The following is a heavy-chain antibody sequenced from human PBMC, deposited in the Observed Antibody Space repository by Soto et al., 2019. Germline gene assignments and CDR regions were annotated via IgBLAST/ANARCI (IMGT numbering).Heavy chain of an antibody. CDR1: GGSFSGYY. Sequence: SETLSLTCAVYGGSFSGYYWSWIRQPPGKGLEWIGEINHSGSTNYNPSLKSRVTISVDTSKNQFSLKLSSVTAADTAVYYCARERDNWNPIFDYWGQGTLVTVSS. CDR3: ARERDNWNPIFDY. V-gene: IGHV4-34*01. D-gene: IGHD1-1*01. CDR2: INHSGST. J-gene: IGHJ4*02.